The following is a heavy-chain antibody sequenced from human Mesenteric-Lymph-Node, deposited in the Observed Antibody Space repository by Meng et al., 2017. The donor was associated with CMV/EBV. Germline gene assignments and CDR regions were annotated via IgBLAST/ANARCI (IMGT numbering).Heavy chain of an antibody. D-gene: IGHD1-26*01. CDR2: INPNGGRS. V-gene: IGHV1-46*01. CDR1: GGTFSSYA. CDR3: ARDEGGAAFDY. Sequence: SCKASGGTFSSYAISWVRQAPGQGLEWVGVINPNGGRSSYAQKFQGRVTMTRDTSASIVYMELRSLRSEDTAVYYCARDEGGAAFDYWGQGTLVTVSS. J-gene: IGHJ4*02.